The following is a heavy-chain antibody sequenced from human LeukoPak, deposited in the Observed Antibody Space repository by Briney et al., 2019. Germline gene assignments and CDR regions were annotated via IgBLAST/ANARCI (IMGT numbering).Heavy chain of an antibody. V-gene: IGHV3-7*01. Sequence: GGSLRLSCAASGFTFTTYWINWVRQAPGKGLEWVAVINQDGSEKYYVDSVKGRFTISRDNAKNSLYLQMNSLRAEDTAVYYCARDFRNAGDYWGQGTLVTVSS. CDR2: INQDGSEK. D-gene: IGHD1-14*01. J-gene: IGHJ4*02. CDR1: GFTFTTYW. CDR3: ARDFRNAGDY.